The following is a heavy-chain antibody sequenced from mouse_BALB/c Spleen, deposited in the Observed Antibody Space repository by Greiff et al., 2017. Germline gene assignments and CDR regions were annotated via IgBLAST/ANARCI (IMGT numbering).Heavy chain of an antibody. CDR2: ISSGSSTI. CDR1: GFTFSSFG. Sequence: EVQVVESGGGLVQPGGSRKLSCAASGFTFSSFGMHWVRQAPEKGLEWVAYISSGSSTIYYADTVKGRFTISRDSPKNTLFLQMTSLRSEDTAMYYCARFDLYAMDDWGQGTSVTVSS. J-gene: IGHJ4*01. V-gene: IGHV5-17*02. CDR3: ARFDLYAMDD.